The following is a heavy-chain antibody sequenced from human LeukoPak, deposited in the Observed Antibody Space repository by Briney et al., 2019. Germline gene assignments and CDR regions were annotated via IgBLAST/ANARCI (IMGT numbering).Heavy chain of an antibody. CDR3: ARRYCSGSSCYSDNWFDP. CDR2: IYYSGST. V-gene: IGHV4-39*01. J-gene: IGHJ5*02. D-gene: IGHD2-15*01. Sequence: SETLSLTCTVSGGSISSSSYYWGWIRQPPGKGLEWIGSIYYSGSTYYNPSLKSRVTISVDTSKNQFSLKLNSVIAADTAVYYCARRYCSGSSCYSDNWFDPWGQGTLVTVSS. CDR1: GGSISSSSYY.